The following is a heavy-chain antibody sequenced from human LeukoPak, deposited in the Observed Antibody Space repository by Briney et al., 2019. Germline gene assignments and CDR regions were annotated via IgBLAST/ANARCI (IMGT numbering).Heavy chain of an antibody. J-gene: IGHJ4*02. D-gene: IGHD3-9*01. V-gene: IGHV1-18*01. Sequence: GASVTVSCKASGCTFTSYDVSLVRQAPGQGLEGLGWISAYNGNTNYAQKLQGRVTMTTDTSTSTAYMELRINRTDGTAVEYCTRNTYYDVLTGHSRGGQGTLVTLSS. CDR1: GCTFTSYD. CDR2: ISAYNGNT. CDR3: TRNTYYDVLTGHSR.